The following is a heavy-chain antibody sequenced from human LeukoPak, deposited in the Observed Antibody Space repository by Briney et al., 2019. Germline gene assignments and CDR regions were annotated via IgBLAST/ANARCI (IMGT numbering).Heavy chain of an antibody. D-gene: IGHD5-18*01. Sequence: GGSLRLSCGASGFTFSSYAMSWVRQAPGKGLEWVAAISGSGGSTYYADSVKGRFTISRDNSKNTLYLQMSSLRAEDTAVYYCAKGTYSYGTYNWFDPWGQGTLVTVSS. V-gene: IGHV3-23*01. J-gene: IGHJ5*02. CDR2: ISGSGGST. CDR1: GFTFSSYA. CDR3: AKGTYSYGTYNWFDP.